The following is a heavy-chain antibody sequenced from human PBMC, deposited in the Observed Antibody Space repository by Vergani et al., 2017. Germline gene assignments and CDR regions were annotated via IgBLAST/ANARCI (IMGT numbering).Heavy chain of an antibody. CDR3: ARETYSSSWYLLDV. V-gene: IGHV3-33*01. Sequence: QVQLVESGGGVVQPGRSLRLSCAASGFTFSSYGMHWVRQAPGKGLEWVAVIWYDGSNKYYADSVKGRFTISRDNSKNTLYLQMNSLRAEDTAVYYCARETYSSSWYLLDVWGKGTTVTVSS. D-gene: IGHD6-13*01. CDR1: GFTFSSYG. CDR2: IWYDGSNK. J-gene: IGHJ6*04.